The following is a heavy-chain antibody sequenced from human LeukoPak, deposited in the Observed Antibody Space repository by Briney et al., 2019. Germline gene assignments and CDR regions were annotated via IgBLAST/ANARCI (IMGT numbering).Heavy chain of an antibody. CDR3: ARDTITMVRGAPRGYYYMDV. CDR1: GGTFSSYA. D-gene: IGHD3-10*01. CDR2: IIPIFGTA. J-gene: IGHJ6*03. V-gene: IGHV1-69*13. Sequence: GASVKVSCKASGGTFSSYAISWVRQAPGQGLEWMGGIIPIFGTANYAQKFQGRVTITADESTSTAYMELSSLRSEDTAVYYCARDTITMVRGAPRGYYYMDVWGKGTTVTVSS.